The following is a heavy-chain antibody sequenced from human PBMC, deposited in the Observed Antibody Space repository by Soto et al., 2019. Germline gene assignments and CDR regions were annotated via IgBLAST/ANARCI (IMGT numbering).Heavy chain of an antibody. CDR1: GFTFRTAW. CDR3: AADTPGFGQGEFEY. V-gene: IGHV3-15*01. D-gene: IGHD3-3*01. J-gene: IGHJ4*02. CDR2: VKDSGAT. Sequence: GSLRLSCGASGFTFRTAWMNWVRQAPGKGLEWVGHVKDSGATDYAAPVKGRFIISRDDSKNTVYLQMTSLRTEDSAIYYCAADTPGFGQGEFEYWGQGALVTVSS.